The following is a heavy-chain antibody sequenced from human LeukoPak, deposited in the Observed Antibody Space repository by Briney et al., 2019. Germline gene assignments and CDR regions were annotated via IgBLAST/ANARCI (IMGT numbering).Heavy chain of an antibody. J-gene: IGHJ4*02. D-gene: IGHD3-9*01. CDR2: IYPGDSDT. V-gene: IGHV5-51*01. CDR3: ARLFKKTYYDILPGYYTAFDY. CDR1: GYSFTSYW. Sequence: GESLKISCKGSGYSFTSYWIGWVRQMPGKGLEWMGIIYPGDSDTRYSPSFQGQVTISADKSISTAYLQWSSLKASDTAMYYCARLFKKTYYDILPGYYTAFDYWGQGTLVTVSS.